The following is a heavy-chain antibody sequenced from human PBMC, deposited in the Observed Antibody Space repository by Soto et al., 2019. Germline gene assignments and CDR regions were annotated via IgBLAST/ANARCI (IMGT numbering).Heavy chain of an antibody. J-gene: IGHJ6*02. CDR1: GDIFSSHA. CDR2: TIPISGTV. V-gene: IGHV1-69*01. CDR3: ARDVVGGSSASYSGMDF. Sequence: QVQLVQSGAEVKRPGSSVRVSCKVSGDIFSSHAISWVRQAPGQGLEWMGGTIPISGTVDYAQKFQGRVTIIADEFTNTAYMEVSSLRSEDTAVYYCARDVVGGSSASYSGMDFWGQGNSVTVSS. D-gene: IGHD1-26*01.